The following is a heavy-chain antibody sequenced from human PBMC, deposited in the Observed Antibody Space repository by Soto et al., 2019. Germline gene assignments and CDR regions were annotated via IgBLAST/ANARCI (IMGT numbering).Heavy chain of an antibody. D-gene: IGHD3-22*01. CDR3: ARELNTESSAYYSFAF. CDR2: VSTNDDRT. Sequence: ASVKVSCKTSGYIFTAYGLAWLRQAPGQRPEWMGWVSTNDDRTNYAQKFQGRVTMTTDRSTTTTSMELRSMRPDDAAVYYCARELNTESSAYYSFAFWGQGTLVTVS. CDR1: GYIFTAYG. V-gene: IGHV1-18*01. J-gene: IGHJ4*02.